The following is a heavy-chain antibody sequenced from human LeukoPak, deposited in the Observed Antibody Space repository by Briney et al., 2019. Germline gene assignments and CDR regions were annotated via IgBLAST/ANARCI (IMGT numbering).Heavy chain of an antibody. J-gene: IGHJ4*02. Sequence: ASVKVSCKASGYTFTGYYMHWVRQAPGQGLEWMGWINPNSGGTNYAQKFQGRVTMTRDTSISTAYMELSRLRSDDTAVYYCATYCSGGSCYPQTFDYWGQGTLVTVSS. CDR1: GYTFTGYY. V-gene: IGHV1-2*02. CDR3: ATYCSGGSCYPQTFDY. D-gene: IGHD2-15*01. CDR2: INPNSGGT.